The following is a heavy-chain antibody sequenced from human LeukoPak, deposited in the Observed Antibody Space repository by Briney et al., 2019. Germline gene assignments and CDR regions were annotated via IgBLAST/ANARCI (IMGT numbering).Heavy chain of an antibody. CDR3: ARGEPIYGSGSYYNPNNDY. D-gene: IGHD3-10*01. J-gene: IGHJ4*02. V-gene: IGHV4-34*01. CDR1: GGSFSGYC. CDR2: INHSGST. Sequence: SETLSLTCAVYGGSFSGYCWSWIRQPPGEGLEWIGEINHSGSTNYNPSLKSRVTISVDTSKNQFSLKLSSVTAADTAVYYCARGEPIYGSGSYYNPNNDYWGQGTLVTVS.